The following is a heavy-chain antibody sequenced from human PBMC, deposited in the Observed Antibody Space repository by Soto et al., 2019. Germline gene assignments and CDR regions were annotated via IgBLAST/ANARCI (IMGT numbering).Heavy chain of an antibody. J-gene: IGHJ6*02. CDR2: IYYSGST. D-gene: IGHD6-13*01. CDR3: AMWGIAAAAYYYYYGMDV. Sequence: SETLSLTCTVSGGSISSYYWSWIRQPPGKGLEWIGYIYYSGSTNYNPSLKSRVTISVDTSKNQFSLKLSSVIAADTAVYYCAMWGIAAAAYYYYYGMDVWGQGTTVTVSS. V-gene: IGHV4-59*08. CDR1: GGSISSYY.